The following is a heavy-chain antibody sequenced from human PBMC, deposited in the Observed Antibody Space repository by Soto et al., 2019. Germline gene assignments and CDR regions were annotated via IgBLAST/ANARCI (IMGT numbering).Heavy chain of an antibody. J-gene: IGHJ6*02. CDR2: INHRGSL. Sequence: SETLSLTCTVTGGSMTSGDQYWTWIRHRPGEGLEWFGYINHRGSLYYNPSLKSRVSMSVDTSKNQFSLNLSSVTAADTAVYYCARELPQRQGRNMDVWAKGPRSPS. V-gene: IGHV4-31*03. CDR1: GGSMTSGDQY. CDR3: ARELPQRQGRNMDV. D-gene: IGHD1-1*01.